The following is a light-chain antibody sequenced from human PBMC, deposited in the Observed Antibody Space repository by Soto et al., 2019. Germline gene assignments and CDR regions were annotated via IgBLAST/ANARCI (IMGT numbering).Light chain of an antibody. Sequence: QSALTQPASVSGSPGQSITISCTGTSSDVAGSNYVSWYQQHPGKAPKLMIYDVSNRPSGVSNRFSGSKSGNTASLTISGLQAEDEADYYCGSYTSTSTLAVFGTGTKLTVL. CDR3: GSYTSTSTLAV. J-gene: IGLJ1*01. CDR1: SSDVAGSNY. CDR2: DVS. V-gene: IGLV2-14*03.